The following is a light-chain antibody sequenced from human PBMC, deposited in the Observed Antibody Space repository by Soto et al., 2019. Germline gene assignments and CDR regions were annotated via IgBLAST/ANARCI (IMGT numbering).Light chain of an antibody. CDR2: GAS. V-gene: IGKV3-20*01. CDR1: QSVANSY. J-gene: IGKJ3*01. Sequence: EIVMTQSPVTLSVSPGERATLSCRASQSVANSYLAWYQQKPGQAPRLLIFGASTRAAGIPARFSGSGSGTEFTLTISRLEPEDFAVYYCQQYGSSPDLFTFGPGTKVDIK. CDR3: QQYGSSPDLFT.